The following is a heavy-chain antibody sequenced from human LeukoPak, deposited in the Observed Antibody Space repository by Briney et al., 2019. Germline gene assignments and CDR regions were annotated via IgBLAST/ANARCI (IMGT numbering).Heavy chain of an antibody. CDR2: MHYTGST. CDR1: GGSISSGDYF. J-gene: IGHJ5*02. V-gene: IGHV4-30-4*01. D-gene: IGHD2-15*01. Sequence: PSETLSLTCTVSGGSISSGDYFWSWIRQPPGKGLEWIGYMHYTGSTYLNPSLKSRVSTSVDTSKNQFSLKLSSVTAADTAVYYCARDGCSGSSCIGNWFDPWGQGTLVTVSS. CDR3: ARDGCSGSSCIGNWFDP.